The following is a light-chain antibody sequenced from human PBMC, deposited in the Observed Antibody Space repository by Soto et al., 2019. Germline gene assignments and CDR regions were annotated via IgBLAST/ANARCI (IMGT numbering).Light chain of an antibody. J-gene: IGLJ1*01. CDR1: SSDVGRYNL. CDR2: EGN. CDR3: CSYANSSSYV. Sequence: QSVLTQPASVSGSPGQSITISCTGTSSDVGRYNLVSWFQQHPAKAPKLMIYEGNKRPSGVSNRFSGSKSGNTASLTISGLQAEDEAAYYCCSYANSSSYVFGTGTKLTVL. V-gene: IGLV2-23*01.